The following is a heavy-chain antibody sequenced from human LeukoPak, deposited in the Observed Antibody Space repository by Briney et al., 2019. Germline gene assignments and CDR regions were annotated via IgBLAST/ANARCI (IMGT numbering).Heavy chain of an antibody. CDR3: ARRGGLNDAFDI. CDR2: IYPGDSDV. J-gene: IGHJ3*02. V-gene: IGHV5-51*01. D-gene: IGHD3-16*01. Sequence: GESLKISCKASGYSFTSYWIAWVRQMPGKGLEWMGIIYPGDSDVRDSPSFQGQVTISADKSIRTAYLQWSSLKASDTAMYYCARRGGLNDAFDIWGQGTMVIVSS. CDR1: GYSFTSYW.